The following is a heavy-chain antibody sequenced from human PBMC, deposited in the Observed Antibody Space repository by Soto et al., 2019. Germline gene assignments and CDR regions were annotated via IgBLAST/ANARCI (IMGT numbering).Heavy chain of an antibody. Sequence: PGWSLRLSCAASGFTFSSYGMHWVRQAPGKGLEWVAVISYDGNNRYYGDSVKGRFTISRDNSKNTVYLQMNSLRVEDTAVYYCASTWSGYYYFDSWGQGTLVTVSS. CDR1: GFTFSSYG. D-gene: IGHD3-3*01. CDR2: ISYDGNNR. J-gene: IGHJ4*02. V-gene: IGHV3-30*03. CDR3: ASTWSGYYYFDS.